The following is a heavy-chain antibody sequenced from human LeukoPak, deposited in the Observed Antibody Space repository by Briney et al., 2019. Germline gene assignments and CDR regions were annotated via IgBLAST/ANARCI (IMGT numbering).Heavy chain of an antibody. V-gene: IGHV3-21*01. Sequence: EGSLRFSCSASECLNGYAMSWVRQAPGMGLEWVASISSSGSNMYYADSVKGRFIISRDNAKKSLSLEMNSLTSHDTAIYYCARCGLGVWDDNYYMDVWGTGTTVIVSS. CDR1: ECLNGYA. CDR3: ARCGLGVWDDNYYMDV. CDR2: ISSSGSNM. J-gene: IGHJ6*03. D-gene: IGHD3-16*01.